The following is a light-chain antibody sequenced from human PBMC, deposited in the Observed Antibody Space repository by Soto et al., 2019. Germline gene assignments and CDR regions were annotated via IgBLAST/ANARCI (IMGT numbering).Light chain of an antibody. CDR1: SSDIGGYHY. Sequence: QSALPQPASVSGSPGQAITVSCTGTSSDIGGYHYLSWYQQHPGKAPKLMVYEVTNRPSGVSDRFSGSKSGNTASLTISGLQADDEGYYYCSSYTSKSTLYVFGTGTKLTVL. V-gene: IGLV2-14*01. CDR2: EVT. CDR3: SSYTSKSTLYV. J-gene: IGLJ1*01.